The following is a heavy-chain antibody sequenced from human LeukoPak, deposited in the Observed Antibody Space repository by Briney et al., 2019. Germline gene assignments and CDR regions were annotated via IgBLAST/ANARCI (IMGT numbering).Heavy chain of an antibody. CDR2: IYPGDSDT. J-gene: IGHJ6*03. V-gene: IGHV5-51*01. Sequence: GESLKISWNGSGYSFTSYWIGWVRQMPGKGLEWGGIIYPGDSDTRYSASFQGQVTISADKSISTAYLQWSSLKASDTAMYYCAKSRMTTVTTAKNYYYHYYMDVWGKGTTVTVSS. CDR3: AKSRMTTVTTAKNYYYHYYMDV. D-gene: IGHD4-17*01. CDR1: GYSFTSYW.